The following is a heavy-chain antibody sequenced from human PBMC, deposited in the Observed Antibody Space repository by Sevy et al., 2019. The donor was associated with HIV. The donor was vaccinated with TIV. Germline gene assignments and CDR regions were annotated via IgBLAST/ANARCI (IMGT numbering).Heavy chain of an antibody. V-gene: IGHV4-34*01. CDR2: INHSGST. D-gene: IGHD6-25*01. J-gene: IGHJ6*02. Sequence: SETLSLTCAVYGGSFSGYYWSWIRQPPGKGLEWIGEINHSGSTNYNPSLKSRVTISVDTSKNQFSLKLSSVTAADTAVYYCARFSGSYYYYDMEVWGQGTTVTVSS. CDR3: ARFSGSYYYYDMEV. CDR1: GGSFSGYY.